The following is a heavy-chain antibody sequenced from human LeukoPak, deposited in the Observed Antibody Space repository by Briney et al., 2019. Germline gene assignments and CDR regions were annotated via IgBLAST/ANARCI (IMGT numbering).Heavy chain of an antibody. Sequence: GASVKVSCKASGYTFTGYYMHWVRQAPGQGLEWMGWINPNSGGTNYAQKFQGRVTMTRDTSISIAYMELSRLRSDDTAVYYCARGSITMVRGVIVWFDPWGQGTLVTVSS. CDR1: GYTFTGYY. V-gene: IGHV1-2*02. J-gene: IGHJ5*02. CDR2: INPNSGGT. CDR3: ARGSITMVRGVIVWFDP. D-gene: IGHD3-10*01.